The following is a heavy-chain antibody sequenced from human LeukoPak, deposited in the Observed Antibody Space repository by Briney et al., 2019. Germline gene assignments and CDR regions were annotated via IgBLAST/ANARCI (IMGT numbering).Heavy chain of an antibody. CDR3: ARVEGP. CDR2: IKQDGSQK. CDR1: GFTFSSYT. Sequence: GGSLRLSCAASGFTFSSYTMSWVRQAPGKGLEWVANIKQDGSQKYYVDSVKGRFTISRDNAKNSLYLQMNSLRAEDTAVYYCARVEGPWGQGTLVTVSS. V-gene: IGHV3-7*03. J-gene: IGHJ4*02.